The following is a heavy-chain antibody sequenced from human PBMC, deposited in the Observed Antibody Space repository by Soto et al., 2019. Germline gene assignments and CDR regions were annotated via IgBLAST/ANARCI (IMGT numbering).Heavy chain of an antibody. V-gene: IGHV3-33*01. J-gene: IGHJ6*02. CDR2: IWYDGSNK. CDR1: GFTFSSYG. Sequence: QVQLVESGGGVVQPGRSLRLSCAASGFTFSSYGMHWVRQAPGKGLEWVAVIWYDGSNKYYADSVKGRFTISRDNSKNTLYLQMNSLRAEDTAVYYCARGAGRSRGIAVERRPTGSARAYYYYGMDVWGQGTTVTVSS. CDR3: ARGAGRSRGIAVERRPTGSARAYYYYGMDV. D-gene: IGHD6-19*01.